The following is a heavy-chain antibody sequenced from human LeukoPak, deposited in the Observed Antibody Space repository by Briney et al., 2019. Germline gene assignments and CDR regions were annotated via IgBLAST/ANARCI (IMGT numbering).Heavy chain of an antibody. Sequence: PGGSLRLSCAASGFSFSSYSMNWVRQAPGRGLEWVSYISSTSTTYYADSVKGRFTISRDNAKNSLYLQMSSLRDEDTALYYCARDKYGGLWGQGTMVTVSS. CDR3: ARDKYGGL. V-gene: IGHV3-48*02. J-gene: IGHJ3*01. CDR1: GFSFSSYS. CDR2: ISSTSTT. D-gene: IGHD3-16*01.